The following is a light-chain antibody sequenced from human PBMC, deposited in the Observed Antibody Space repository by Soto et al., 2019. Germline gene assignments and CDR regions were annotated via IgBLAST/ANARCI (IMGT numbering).Light chain of an antibody. V-gene: IGKV3-11*01. CDR2: DAS. J-gene: IGKJ4*01. Sequence: EIVLTQSPATLSMSPGERATLSCRASQSVSTYLAWYQQKPGQAPRLLIFDASNRASGIPSRFSGSGSGTNFTLTISRLEPEDFAVYFCQQRSHWPPLTFGGGNKVEI. CDR3: QQRSHWPPLT. CDR1: QSVSTY.